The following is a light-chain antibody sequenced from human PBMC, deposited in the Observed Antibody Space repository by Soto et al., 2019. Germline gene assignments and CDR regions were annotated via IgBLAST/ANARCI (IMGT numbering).Light chain of an antibody. CDR3: MQGLQSLT. V-gene: IGKV2-28*01. CDR2: LGS. CDR1: QSLLHSNGYNY. Sequence: DIVMTQSPLSLPVTPGEPASISCRSSQSLLHSNGYNYLDWYLQKPGQSPQLLIYLGSHRASGVPDRFSGSGSGTDFTLKISRVEAEDVGIYYCMQGLQSLTFGGGTKVEIK. J-gene: IGKJ4*01.